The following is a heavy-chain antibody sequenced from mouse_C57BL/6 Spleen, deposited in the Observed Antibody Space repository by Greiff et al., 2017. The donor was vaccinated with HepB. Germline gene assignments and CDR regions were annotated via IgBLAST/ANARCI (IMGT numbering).Heavy chain of an antibody. CDR2: ISYDGSN. J-gene: IGHJ1*03. Sequence: VQLQQSGPGLVKPSQSLSLTCSVTGYSITSGYYWNWIRQFPGNKLEWMGYISYDGSNNYNPSLKNRISITRDTSKNQFFLKLNSVTTEDTATYYCARDGSSPRYFDVWGTGTTVTVSS. V-gene: IGHV3-6*01. D-gene: IGHD1-1*01. CDR3: ARDGSSPRYFDV. CDR1: GYSITSGYY.